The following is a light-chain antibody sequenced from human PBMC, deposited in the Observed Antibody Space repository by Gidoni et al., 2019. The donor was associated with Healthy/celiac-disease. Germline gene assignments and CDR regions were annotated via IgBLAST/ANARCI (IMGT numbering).Light chain of an antibody. CDR1: SRDVGSYNL. CDR3: CSYAGSSTSLWV. V-gene: IGLV2-23*01. CDR2: EGS. Sequence: QSALTQPASVSGSPGQSITISCTGTSRDVGSYNLVSLYQQHPGKAPKLMIYEGSKRPSGVSNRFSGSKSGNTASLTISGLQAEDEADYYCCSYAGSSTSLWVFGGGTKLTVL. J-gene: IGLJ3*02.